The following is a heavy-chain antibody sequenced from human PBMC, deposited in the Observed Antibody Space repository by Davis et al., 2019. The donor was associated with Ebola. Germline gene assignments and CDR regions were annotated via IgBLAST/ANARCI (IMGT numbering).Heavy chain of an antibody. D-gene: IGHD5-12*01. Sequence: SLTPSCMGSGYTSTSYWIGWVRQMPGKGLEWMGIIYPGDSDARYSPSFQGQVTISADKSISTAYLQWSSLKASDTAMYFCARGIDRISGYDYWGQGTLVTASS. CDR2: IYPGDSDA. CDR1: GYTSTSYW. J-gene: IGHJ4*02. CDR3: ARGIDRISGYDY. V-gene: IGHV5-51*01.